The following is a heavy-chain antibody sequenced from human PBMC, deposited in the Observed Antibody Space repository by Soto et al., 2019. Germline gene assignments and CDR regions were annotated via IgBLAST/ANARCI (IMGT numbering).Heavy chain of an antibody. V-gene: IGHV4-59*01. J-gene: IGHJ6*03. CDR3: ARAYYYGSGSYYYYYMDV. D-gene: IGHD3-10*01. CDR2: IYYSGST. Sequence: PSETLSLTCTVSGGSISSYYWSWIRQPPGKGLEWIGYIYYSGSTNYNPSLKSRVTISVDTSKNQFSLKLSSVTAADTAVYYCARAYYYGSGSYYYYYMDVWGKGTKVTVSS. CDR1: GGSISSYY.